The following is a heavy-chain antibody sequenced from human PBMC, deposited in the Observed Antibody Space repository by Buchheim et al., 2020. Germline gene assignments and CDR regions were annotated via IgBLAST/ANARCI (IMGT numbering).Heavy chain of an antibody. CDR2: ISSSASTI. CDR1: GITFSSSH. Sequence: EVQLVESGGGLVKPGGSLRLSCAASGITFSSSHMNWVRQAPGKGLEWISYISSSASTIYYTDSVKGRFTISRDNAKNSLYLQMYGLRAEDTAVYYCARDTAGGGTHDYWGQGTL. V-gene: IGHV3-48*01. J-gene: IGHJ4*02. CDR3: ARDTAGGGTHDY. D-gene: IGHD3-16*01.